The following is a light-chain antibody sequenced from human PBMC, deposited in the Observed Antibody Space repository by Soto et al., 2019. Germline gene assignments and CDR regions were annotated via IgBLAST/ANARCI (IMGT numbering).Light chain of an antibody. Sequence: DIVMTQSPDSLPVSLGERATINCKSSQSVFLRSNNKNYFAWYQQKPGQPPKVVIFWEYTRKSGVPDRFSGSGSGTDYTLTFSSLQAEDGSVYYCQQYYSTPYTFGQGTKVEI. J-gene: IGKJ2*01. CDR3: QQYYSTPYT. CDR2: WEY. V-gene: IGKV4-1*01. CDR1: QSVFLRSNNKNY.